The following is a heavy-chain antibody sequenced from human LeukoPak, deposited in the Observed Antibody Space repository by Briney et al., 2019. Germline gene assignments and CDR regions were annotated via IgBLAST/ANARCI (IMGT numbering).Heavy chain of an antibody. CDR1: GYSFTSYC. V-gene: IGHV5-51*01. CDR3: ARRLADSSGWYWDAFDI. D-gene: IGHD6-19*01. Sequence: GESLKISSKGSGYSFTSYCIGWVRQMPGKSLEWMGIIYPGDSDTRYSPSFQGQVTISADKSISTAYLQWSSLKASDTAMYYCARRLADSSGWYWDAFDIWGQGTMVTVSS. J-gene: IGHJ3*02. CDR2: IYPGDSDT.